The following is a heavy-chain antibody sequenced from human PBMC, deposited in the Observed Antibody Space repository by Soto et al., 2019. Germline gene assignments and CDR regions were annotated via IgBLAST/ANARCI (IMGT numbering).Heavy chain of an antibody. Sequence: EVQLLESGGGLVQPGGSLRLSCAASGFTFSSYAMSWVRQAPGKGLEWVSAISGSGGSTYYADSVKGRFTISRDNSKNQLYLQMTSLRAEDTAVYYCAKDLGAAAGEFAYWGQGTLVTVSS. D-gene: IGHD6-13*01. CDR3: AKDLGAAAGEFAY. V-gene: IGHV3-23*01. CDR2: ISGSGGST. CDR1: GFTFSSYA. J-gene: IGHJ4*02.